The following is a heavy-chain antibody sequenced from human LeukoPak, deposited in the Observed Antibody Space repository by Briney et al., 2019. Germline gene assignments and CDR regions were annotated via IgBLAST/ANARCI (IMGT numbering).Heavy chain of an antibody. CDR2: IYHSGNT. D-gene: IGHD3-10*01. Sequence: SETLSLTCSVSGGSISSGDYFWTWIRQPPGKGLEWIGYIYHSGNTYYTPTLKSRLTISLDTSKNQFSLKLRSVTAADAAVYYCARSTYGAFDFWGQGTLVTVSS. J-gene: IGHJ4*02. CDR3: ARSTYGAFDF. CDR1: GGSISSGDYF. V-gene: IGHV4-30-4*08.